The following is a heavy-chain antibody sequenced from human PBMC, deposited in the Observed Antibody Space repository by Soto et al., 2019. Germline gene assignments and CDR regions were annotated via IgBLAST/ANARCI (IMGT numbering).Heavy chain of an antibody. J-gene: IGHJ5*02. CDR3: ARDTYYYDSSGPT. CDR1: GFTVSSNY. CDR2: IYSGGST. V-gene: IGHV3-53*01. D-gene: IGHD3-22*01. Sequence: GGSLRLSCAASGFTVSSNYMSWVRQAPGKGLEWVSVIYSGGSTYSADSVKGRFTISRDNSKNTLYLQMNSLRAEDTAVYYCARDTYYYDSSGPTWGQGTLVTVSS.